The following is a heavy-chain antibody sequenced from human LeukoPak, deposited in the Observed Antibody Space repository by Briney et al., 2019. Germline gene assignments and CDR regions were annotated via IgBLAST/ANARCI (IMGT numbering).Heavy chain of an antibody. J-gene: IGHJ4*02. CDR1: GGSISTYY. CDR2: MFYGGAT. V-gene: IGHV4-59*03. Sequence: SETLSLTCIVSGGSISTYYWSWIRQPPGKGLEWIGYMFYGGATHYNPSLKSRVTISADISKNQLPLMVTAVTAADTAVYYCAATMKRDYGDTNLDHWGQGTLVIVSS. D-gene: IGHD4-17*01. CDR3: AATMKRDYGDTNLDH.